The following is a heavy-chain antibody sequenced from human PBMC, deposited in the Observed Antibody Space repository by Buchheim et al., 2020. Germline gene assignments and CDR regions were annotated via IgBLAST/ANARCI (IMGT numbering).Heavy chain of an antibody. V-gene: IGHV2-5*02. CDR2: IYWDDDK. CDR1: GFSLSTSGVG. D-gene: IGHD3-3*01. J-gene: IGHJ4*02. Sequence: QITLKESGPTLVKPTQTLTLTCTFSGFSLSTSGVGVGWIRQPPGKALEWLALIYWDDDKRYSPSLKSRLTITKDTSKTQVVLTMTNMDPVDTATYYCARAFNFYDFWSGYYRPNFDYWGQGTL. CDR3: ARAFNFYDFWSGYYRPNFDY.